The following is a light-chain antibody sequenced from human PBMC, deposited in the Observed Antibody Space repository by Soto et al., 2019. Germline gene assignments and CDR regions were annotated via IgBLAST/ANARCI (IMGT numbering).Light chain of an antibody. CDR1: QSVSNY. CDR3: QRYGSSGT. J-gene: IGKJ1*01. CDR2: GAS. Sequence: EFVLTQSPGTLSLSPGERVTLSCRASQSVSNYLAWYQQKPGQAPRLLIYGASNRATGIPDRFSGSGSGTDFTLTISRLEPEDFAVYYCQRYGSSGTFGQGTKVDIK. V-gene: IGKV3-20*01.